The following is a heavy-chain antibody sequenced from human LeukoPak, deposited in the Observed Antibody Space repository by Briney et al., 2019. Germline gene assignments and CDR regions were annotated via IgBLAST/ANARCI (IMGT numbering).Heavy chain of an antibody. D-gene: IGHD5-18*01. Sequence: GGSLRLSCAASGITLSSYGMHWVRQAPGKVLEWVAFIRYDGSNKYYADSVKGRFTISRDNSKNTLYLQMNSLRAEDTAVYYCAKGGYSYGDYYMDVWGKGTTVTISS. CDR2: IRYDGSNK. V-gene: IGHV3-30*02. CDR3: AKGGYSYGDYYMDV. CDR1: GITLSSYG. J-gene: IGHJ6*03.